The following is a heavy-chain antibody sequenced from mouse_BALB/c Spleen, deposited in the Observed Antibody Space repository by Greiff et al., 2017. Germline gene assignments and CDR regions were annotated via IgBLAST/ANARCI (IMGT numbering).Heavy chain of an antibody. CDR1: GFTFSSFG. D-gene: IGHD1-1*01. CDR3: ARSPVVAPYYAMDY. J-gene: IGHJ4*01. V-gene: IGHV5-17*02. Sequence: DVQLVESGGGLVQPGGSRKLSCAASGFTFSSFGMHWVRQAPEKGLEWVAYISSGSSTIYYADTVKGRFTISRDNPKNTLFLQMTSLRSEDTAMYYCARSPVVAPYYAMDYWGQGTSVTVSS. CDR2: ISSGSSTI.